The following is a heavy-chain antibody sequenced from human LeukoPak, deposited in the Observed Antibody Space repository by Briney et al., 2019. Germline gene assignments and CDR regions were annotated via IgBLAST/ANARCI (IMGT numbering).Heavy chain of an antibody. CDR3: AKIPNYYDTTTYYG. Sequence: QAGGCLRLSCAAAGFSFSDYAMSWVRQAPGKGLEWVSEISDSKRGATTYYADSVKGCFTISTDTSKNTLYLQMSSLRAEDTAIYYCAKIPNYYDTTTYYGWGQGTLVAVSS. CDR1: GFSFSDYA. J-gene: IGHJ4*02. D-gene: IGHD3-22*01. V-gene: IGHV3-23*01. CDR2: ISDSKRGATT.